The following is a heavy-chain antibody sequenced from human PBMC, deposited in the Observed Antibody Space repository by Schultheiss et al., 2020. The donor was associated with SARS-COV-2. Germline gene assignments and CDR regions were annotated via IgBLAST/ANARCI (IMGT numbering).Heavy chain of an antibody. J-gene: IGHJ4*02. CDR3: AKSQGY. V-gene: IGHV3-23*01. CDR1: GGSISSYY. Sequence: ETLSLTCTVSGGSISSYYWGWIRQPPGKGLEWVSAISGSGGSTYYADSVKGRFTISRDNSKNTLYLQMNSLRAEDTAVYYCAKSQGYWGQGTLVTVSS. CDR2: ISGSGGST.